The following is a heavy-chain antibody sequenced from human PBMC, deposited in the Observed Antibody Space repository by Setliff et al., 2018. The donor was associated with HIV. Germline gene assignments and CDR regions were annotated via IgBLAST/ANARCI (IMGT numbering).Heavy chain of an antibody. V-gene: IGHV4-39*07. CDR2: IYFSGSV. Sequence: PSETLSLTCTVSGDSISSSRSFWGWIRQSPGKGLEWIGSIYFSGSVFYNPSLQSRVTISVDKSKSQFSLKLNSVTAADTAVYYCGGNGYYSIDYWGQGTLVTVSS. D-gene: IGHD3-22*01. CDR1: GDSISSSRSF. J-gene: IGHJ4*02. CDR3: GGNGYYSIDY.